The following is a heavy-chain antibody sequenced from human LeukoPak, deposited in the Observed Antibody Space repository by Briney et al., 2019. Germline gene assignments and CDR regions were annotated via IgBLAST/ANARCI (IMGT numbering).Heavy chain of an antibody. CDR1: GFTFSDFE. J-gene: IGHJ4*02. D-gene: IGHD1-14*01. CDR2: ISSSGGSI. Sequence: GGSLRLSCAASGFTFSDFEMNWVRQAPGKGLEWVSYISSSGGSINYADSVKGRFTISRDNAKNSLYLQMNSLRAEDTAVYYCARARPGYYFDYWGQGTLVTVSS. CDR3: ARARPGYYFDY. V-gene: IGHV3-48*03.